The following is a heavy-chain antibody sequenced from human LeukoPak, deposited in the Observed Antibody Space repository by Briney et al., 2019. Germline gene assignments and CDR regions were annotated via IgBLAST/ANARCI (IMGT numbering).Heavy chain of an antibody. CDR3: AKSSGSSSWYDYFDY. CDR2: VRFDGSNT. D-gene: IGHD6-19*01. Sequence: GGSLRLSCAASGFYFNTYAMHWVRQAPGKGLEGVAFVRFDGSNTRYADSVKGRFTISRDNSKNTLFLQMNNLRPEDTAVYYCAKSSGSSSWYDYFDYWGQGTLATVSS. V-gene: IGHV3-30*02. CDR1: GFYFNTYA. J-gene: IGHJ4*02.